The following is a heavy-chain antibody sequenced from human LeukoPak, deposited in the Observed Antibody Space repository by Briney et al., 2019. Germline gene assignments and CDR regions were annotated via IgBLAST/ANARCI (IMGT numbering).Heavy chain of an antibody. V-gene: IGHV3-7*01. D-gene: IGHD4-17*01. CDR1: GFTFSSYW. Sequence: PGGALRLSCAASGFTFSSYWMSWVRQAPGKGLEWVASINQDGSEKYNVDSAQGRFTISRDNAKNSLYLQMNSLRAEDTAVYYCARGSGDLDYWGQGTLVTVSS. CDR3: ARGSGDLDY. CDR2: INQDGSEK. J-gene: IGHJ4*02.